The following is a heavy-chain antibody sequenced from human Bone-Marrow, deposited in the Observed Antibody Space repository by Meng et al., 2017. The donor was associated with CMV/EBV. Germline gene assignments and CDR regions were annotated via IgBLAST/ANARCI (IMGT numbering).Heavy chain of an antibody. CDR2: ISSSSSYI. V-gene: IGHV3-21*01. CDR3: ARESTLSSTSCLDY. J-gene: IGHJ4*02. Sequence: GESLKISCAASGFTVSSNYMSWVRQAPGKGLEWVSSISSSSSYIYYADSVKGRFTISRDNAKNSLYLQMNSLRAEDTAVYYCARESTLSSTSCLDYWGQGTLVTVSS. D-gene: IGHD2-2*01. CDR1: GFTVSSNY.